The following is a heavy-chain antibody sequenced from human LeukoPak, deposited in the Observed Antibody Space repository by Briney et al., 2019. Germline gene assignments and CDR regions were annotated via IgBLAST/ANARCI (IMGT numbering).Heavy chain of an antibody. Sequence: SETLSLTCTVSGGSISSGSYYWSWIRQPAGKGLEWIGRIYTSGSTNYNPSLKSRVTISVDTSKNQFSLKLSSVTAADTAVYYCARVSWNYGPLRIYYYMDVWGKGTTVTVSS. V-gene: IGHV4-61*02. CDR2: IYTSGST. CDR1: GGSISSGSYY. D-gene: IGHD1-7*01. CDR3: ARVSWNYGPLRIYYYMDV. J-gene: IGHJ6*03.